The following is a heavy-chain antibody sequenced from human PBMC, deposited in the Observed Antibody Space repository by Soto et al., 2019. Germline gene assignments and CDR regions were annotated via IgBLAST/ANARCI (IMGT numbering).Heavy chain of an antibody. CDR3: AKDLTRQLAYWLDP. CDR1: GFSFTGYY. CDR2: INAHSGGT. V-gene: IGHV1-2*02. J-gene: IGHJ5*02. D-gene: IGHD6-6*01. Sequence: ASVKVFCKASGFSFTGYYIHWLRQAPGQGLEWMGWINAHSGGTEYAQKFQGRVTLTRDTSIATAYLTLTSLTSDDTALYYCAKDLTRQLAYWLDPWGQGTQVTVSS.